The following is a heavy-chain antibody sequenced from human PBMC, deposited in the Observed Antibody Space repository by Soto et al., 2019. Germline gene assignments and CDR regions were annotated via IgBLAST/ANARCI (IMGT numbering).Heavy chain of an antibody. J-gene: IGHJ4*02. CDR2: IYYSGRT. CDR1: GDSISSYY. CDR3: ARGHLGITTTGTWYDFDY. Sequence: SETLSLTCTVSGDSISSYYWTWIRQPPVKVLEYIGYIYYSGRTYYNPSLKSRVTISVDTSKNQFSLKLSSVTAADTAVYYCARGHLGITTTGTWYDFDYWGQGTLVTVSS. D-gene: IGHD2-15*01. V-gene: IGHV4-59*01.